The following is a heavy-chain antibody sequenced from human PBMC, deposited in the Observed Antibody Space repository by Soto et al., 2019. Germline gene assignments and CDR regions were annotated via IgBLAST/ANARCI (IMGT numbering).Heavy chain of an antibody. CDR2: ISYDGSNK. J-gene: IGHJ3*02. CDR3: ARDLRGYYYDTVDAFDN. Sequence: GGSLRLSCAASGFTFSSYAMHWVRQAPGKGLEWVAVISYDGSNKYYADSVKGRFTISRDNSKNTLYLQMNSLRAEDTAVYYCARDLRGYYYDTVDAFDNWGQGTMVTVSS. D-gene: IGHD3-22*01. V-gene: IGHV3-30-3*01. CDR1: GFTFSSYA.